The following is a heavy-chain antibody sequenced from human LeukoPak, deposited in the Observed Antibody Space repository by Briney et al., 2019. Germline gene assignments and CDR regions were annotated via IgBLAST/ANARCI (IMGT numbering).Heavy chain of an antibody. J-gene: IGHJ5*01. CDR3: ARGQVPAARGYNWFDS. CDR2: INARGDT. D-gene: IGHD2-2*01. CDR1: GWSFNDYY. Sequence: SETLSLTCAVYGWSFNDYYWNWIRQPPGKGLEWIGEINARGDTNYNPSLKSRVTISVDTSKKQFSLRLTSMIAADTALYYCARGQVPAARGYNWFDSWGQGTLVTVSS. V-gene: IGHV4-34*01.